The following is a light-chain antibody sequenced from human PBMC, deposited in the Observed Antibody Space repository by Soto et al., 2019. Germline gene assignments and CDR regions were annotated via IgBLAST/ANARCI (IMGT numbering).Light chain of an antibody. CDR2: AAS. V-gene: IGKV1-16*01. CDR1: EDISNF. Sequence: DIQMTQSPSSVSASVGDRVTITCRASEDISNFLVWFQRKPGMAPKSLMYAASSLQSGVPSRFSGSGSGTDFTLTISSLQPQDFATYYCQQYNSFPFTFGPGTKVDIE. J-gene: IGKJ3*01. CDR3: QQYNSFPFT.